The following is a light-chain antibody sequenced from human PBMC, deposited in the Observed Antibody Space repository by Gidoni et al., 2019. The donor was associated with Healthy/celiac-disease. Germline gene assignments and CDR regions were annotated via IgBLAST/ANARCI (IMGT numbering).Light chain of an antibody. CDR2: WAS. CDR1: QSVLYSSNNKNY. V-gene: IGKV4-1*01. Sequence: DIVMTQSPDSLAVSLGERATINCKSSQSVLYSSNNKNYLAWYQQKPGQPPKLLIYWASTRESGVLDRFSGSGSGTDFTLTISSLQAEDVAVYYFQQYYSTPLTFGQGTRLEIK. CDR3: QQYYSTPLT. J-gene: IGKJ5*01.